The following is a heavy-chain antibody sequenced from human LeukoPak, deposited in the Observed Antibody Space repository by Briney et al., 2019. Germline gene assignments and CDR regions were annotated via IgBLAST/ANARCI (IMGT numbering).Heavy chain of an antibody. V-gene: IGHV6-1*01. CDR2: TYYRSKWYN. Sequence: SQTLSLTCAISGGSVSNNSVAWNWIRHSPSRGLEWLGRTYYRSKWYNDYAVFVKSRITINPETAKNQFSLQLNSVTPEDTAVYYCARDMDYYGSGNYFNSRWFDPWGQGTLVTVSS. CDR3: ARDMDYYGSGNYFNSRWFDP. D-gene: IGHD3-10*01. CDR1: GGSVSNNSVA. J-gene: IGHJ5*02.